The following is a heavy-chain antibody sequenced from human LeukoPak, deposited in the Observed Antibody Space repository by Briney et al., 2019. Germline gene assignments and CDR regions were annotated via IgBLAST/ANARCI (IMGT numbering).Heavy chain of an antibody. CDR1: GFTFSNYA. CDR3: ARFKVGTNTTQKNAFDI. CDR2: ISFDATKE. V-gene: IGHV3-30*01. D-gene: IGHD1-1*01. Sequence: QPGGSLRLSCAASGFTFSNYAMHWVRQAPGKGLEWVAVISFDATKEYFGKSVKGRFTISRDNSKATLYLQMHRLRIEDTALYFCARFKVGTNTTQKNAFDIWGRGTVVAVSS. J-gene: IGHJ3*02.